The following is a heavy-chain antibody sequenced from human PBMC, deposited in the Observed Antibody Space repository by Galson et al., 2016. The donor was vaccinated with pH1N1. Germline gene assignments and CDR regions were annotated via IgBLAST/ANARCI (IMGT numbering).Heavy chain of an antibody. CDR3: ARAMAGPDSY. V-gene: IGHV3-7*03. CDR1: GFTFSNYW. CDR2: IKQDGSEI. J-gene: IGHJ4*02. D-gene: IGHD6-19*01. Sequence: SLRLSCAASGFTFSNYWMNWVRQAPGKGLEWVASIKQDGSEIYYVASVKGRFTISRDNAKNSQYLQMNSLRAEDTAVYYCARAMAGPDSYWGQGTLVTVSS.